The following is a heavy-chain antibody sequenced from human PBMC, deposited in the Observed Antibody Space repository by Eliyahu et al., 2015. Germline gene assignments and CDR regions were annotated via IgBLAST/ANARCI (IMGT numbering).Heavy chain of an antibody. Sequence: QVQLVESGGGVVQPGRSLRLSCAASGFTFSTYAMHWVRQAPGKGLGWGGVISYDGSNKYYADSVKGRFTISRDNSKNTLYLQMNSLRAEDTAVYYCARDLDYSILDYWGQGTLVTVSS. V-gene: IGHV3-30-3*01. CDR3: ARDLDYSILDY. J-gene: IGHJ4*02. CDR1: GFTFSTYA. CDR2: ISYDGSNK. D-gene: IGHD4-11*01.